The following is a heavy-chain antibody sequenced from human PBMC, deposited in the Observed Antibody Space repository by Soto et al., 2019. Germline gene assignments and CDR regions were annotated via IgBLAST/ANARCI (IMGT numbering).Heavy chain of an antibody. J-gene: IGHJ6*02. CDR3: AKERSSSSWYQGRYYYGMDV. D-gene: IGHD6-13*01. Sequence: GGSLRLSCAASGFTFSSYGMNWVRQAPGKXLEWVAVISYDGSNKYYADSVKGRFTISRDNSKNTLYLQMNSLRAEDTAVYYCAKERSSSSWYQGRYYYGMDVWGQGTTVTVSS. CDR2: ISYDGSNK. V-gene: IGHV3-30*18. CDR1: GFTFSSYG.